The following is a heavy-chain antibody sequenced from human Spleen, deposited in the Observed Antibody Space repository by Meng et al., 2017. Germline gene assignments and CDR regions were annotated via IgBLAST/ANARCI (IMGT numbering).Heavy chain of an antibody. CDR1: GFTFDDYG. Sequence: GESLKISCAASGFTFDDYGMSWVRQAPGKGLEWVSGINWNGGSTGYADSVKGRFTISRDNAKNSLYLQMNSLRAEDTALYYCATIPYYYDSSGPGYWGQGTLVTVS. V-gene: IGHV3-20*04. CDR3: ATIPYYYDSSGPGY. J-gene: IGHJ4*02. CDR2: INWNGGST. D-gene: IGHD3-22*01.